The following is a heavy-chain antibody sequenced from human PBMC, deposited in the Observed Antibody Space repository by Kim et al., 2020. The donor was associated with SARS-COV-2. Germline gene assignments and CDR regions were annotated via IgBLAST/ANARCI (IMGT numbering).Heavy chain of an antibody. V-gene: IGHV1-69*04. D-gene: IGHD6-13*01. Sequence: NDAQQCQGRVTITADKSTSTAYMELSSLRSEDTAVYYCAIAAAGTSRFQHWGQGTLVTVSS. CDR3: AIAAAGTSRFQH. J-gene: IGHJ1*01.